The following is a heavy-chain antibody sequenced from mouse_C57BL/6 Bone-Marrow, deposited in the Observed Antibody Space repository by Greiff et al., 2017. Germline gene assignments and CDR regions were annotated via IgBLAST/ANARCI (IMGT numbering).Heavy chain of an antibody. J-gene: IGHJ3*01. CDR3: ARPTGFAY. CDR1: GFTFSSYG. CDR2: ISSGGSYT. Sequence: EVQVVESGGDLVKPGGSLKLSCAASGFTFSSYGMSWVRQTPDKRLAWVATISSGGSYTYYPASVKGRFTISRDNAKNTLYLQMSSLKSEDTAMYYCARPTGFAYWGQGTLVTVAA. V-gene: IGHV5-6*01.